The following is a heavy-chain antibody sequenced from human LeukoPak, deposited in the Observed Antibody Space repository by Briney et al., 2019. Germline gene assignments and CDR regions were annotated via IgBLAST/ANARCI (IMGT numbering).Heavy chain of an antibody. CDR3: ARVTRSKRWLQFGGTSWFDP. CDR2: IYNSGNT. J-gene: IGHJ5*02. Sequence: PSETLSLTCTVSGGSINSYYWTWIRQPPGKGLEWIGNIYNSGNTNYNPSLKSRVTISVDTSKNQFSLKLSSVTAADTAVYYCARVTRSKRWLQFGGTSWFDPWGQGTLVTVSS. CDR1: GGSINSYY. D-gene: IGHD5-24*01. V-gene: IGHV4-59*01.